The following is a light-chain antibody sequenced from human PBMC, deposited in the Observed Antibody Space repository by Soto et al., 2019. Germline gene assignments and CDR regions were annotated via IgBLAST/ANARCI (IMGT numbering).Light chain of an antibody. J-gene: IGKJ4*01. CDR3: QQYGSSPSLT. CDR2: DAS. Sequence: EIVLTPSPATLSLSPVERATLSCRASQSVSSYLAWYQQKPGQAPRLLIYDASNRATGIPARFSGSGSGTDFTLTISSLEPEDFAVYYCQQYGSSPSLTFGGGTKVDIK. V-gene: IGKV3-11*01. CDR1: QSVSSY.